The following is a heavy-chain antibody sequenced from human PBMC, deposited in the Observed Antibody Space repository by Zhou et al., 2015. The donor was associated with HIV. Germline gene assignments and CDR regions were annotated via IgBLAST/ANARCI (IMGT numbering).Heavy chain of an antibody. Sequence: QVQLVQSGAEVKKPGSSVKVSCKASGGTFSSYAISWVRQAPGQGLEWMGGIIPIFGTANYAQKFQGRVTITADESTSTAYMELSSLRSEDTAVYYCASCTYSSYYYYYYYMDVWGKGTTVTVSS. CDR2: IIPIFGTA. CDR1: GGTFSSYA. J-gene: IGHJ6*03. V-gene: IGHV1-69*01. D-gene: IGHD2-15*01. CDR3: ASCTYSSYYYYYYYMDV.